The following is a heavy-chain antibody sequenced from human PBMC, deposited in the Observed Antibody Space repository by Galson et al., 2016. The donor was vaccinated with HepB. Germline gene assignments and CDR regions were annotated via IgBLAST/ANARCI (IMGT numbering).Heavy chain of an antibody. V-gene: IGHV1-46*01. D-gene: IGHD6-6*01. J-gene: IGHJ5*02. CDR3: ARREAARPYNWFDP. CDR2: VNPNGGSI. CDR1: GYIFTNYL. Sequence: SVKVSCKASGYIFTNYLMHWVRQAPGQGLEWMGIVNPNGGSIKYAQKFQGRVTMTSDTSTNTVYMELTSLKSEDTAVYYCARREAARPYNWFDPWGQGTPVTVSS.